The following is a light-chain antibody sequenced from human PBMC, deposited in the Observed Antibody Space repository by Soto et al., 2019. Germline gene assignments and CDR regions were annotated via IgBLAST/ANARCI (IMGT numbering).Light chain of an antibody. V-gene: IGKV1-27*01. CDR2: AAS. J-gene: IGKJ2*01. CDR3: QKYNSAHYT. CDR1: QGIINY. Sequence: DIHMTQSPSSLSASVGDRVTITCRASQGIINYLAWYQQKPGKVPSLLISAASTLQSGVPSRFSRSGSGTDFTLTISSLQPEDVATYYCQKYNSAHYTFGQGTKLEIK.